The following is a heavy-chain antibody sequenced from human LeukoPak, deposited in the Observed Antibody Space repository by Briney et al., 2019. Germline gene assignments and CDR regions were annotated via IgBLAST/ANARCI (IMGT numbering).Heavy chain of an antibody. V-gene: IGHV3-7*03. Sequence: GGSLRLSCAASGFTFSSYWMNWARQAPGKGLVWVASINHNGNVNYYVDSVRGRFTISRDNAKNSLYLQMSNLRAEDTAVYFCARGGGLDVWGQGATVTVSS. CDR2: INHNGNVN. CDR1: GFTFSSYW. J-gene: IGHJ6*02. D-gene: IGHD3-16*01. CDR3: ARGGGLDV.